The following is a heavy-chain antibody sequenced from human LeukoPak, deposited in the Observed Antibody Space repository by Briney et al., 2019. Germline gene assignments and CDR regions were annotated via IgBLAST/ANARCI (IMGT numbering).Heavy chain of an antibody. D-gene: IGHD3-22*01. V-gene: IGHV4-59*01. J-gene: IGHJ4*02. CDR1: GGSISSYY. Sequence: SETLSLTCTVSGGSISSYYWSWIRQPPGKGLEWIGYIYYSGSTNYNPSLKSRVTISVDTSKNQFSLKLSSVTAADTAVYYCARSDQYYYDSSGYFDYWGQGTLVTVSS. CDR3: ARSDQYYYDSSGYFDY. CDR2: IYYSGST.